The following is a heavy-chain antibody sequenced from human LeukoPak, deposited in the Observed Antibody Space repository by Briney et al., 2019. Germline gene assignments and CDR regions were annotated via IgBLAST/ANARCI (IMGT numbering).Heavy chain of an antibody. V-gene: IGHV3-23*01. Sequence: GSLRLSCAASGLTFSSYAMSWVRQAPGRGLEWVSGISGSGGSTYYADSVKGRFTISRDNSKNTLELLMNSLRADDTAVYYCAKDGCSGGSCYSFYSFDYWGQGTLVTVSS. CDR1: GLTFSSYA. D-gene: IGHD2-15*01. CDR2: ISGSGGST. CDR3: AKDGCSGGSCYSFYSFDY. J-gene: IGHJ4*02.